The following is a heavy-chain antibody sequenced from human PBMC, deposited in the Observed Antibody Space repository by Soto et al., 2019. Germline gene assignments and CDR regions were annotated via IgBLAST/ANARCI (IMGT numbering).Heavy chain of an antibody. D-gene: IGHD4-17*01. V-gene: IGHV1-3*01. Sequence: ASVKVSCKASGYTFTSYAMHWVRQAPGQRLEWMGWINAGNGNTKYSQKLQGRVTMTTDTSTSTAYMELRSLRSDDTAVYYCARVGDYGDYVDYWGQGTLVTVSS. CDR1: GYTFTSYA. J-gene: IGHJ4*02. CDR2: INAGNGNT. CDR3: ARVGDYGDYVDY.